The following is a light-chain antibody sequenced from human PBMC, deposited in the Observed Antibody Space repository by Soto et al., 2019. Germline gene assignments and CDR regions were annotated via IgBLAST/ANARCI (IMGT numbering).Light chain of an antibody. CDR1: QSVSSY. CDR2: GAS. V-gene: IGKV3-15*01. CDR3: QQYNNWPPWT. Sequence: EIVLTQSPGTLSLSPGERATLSCRASQSVSSYLAWYQQKPGQAPRLLIYGASTRATGTPARVSGSGSGTEFTLTINSLQSEDFAVYYCQQYNNWPPWTFG. J-gene: IGKJ1*01.